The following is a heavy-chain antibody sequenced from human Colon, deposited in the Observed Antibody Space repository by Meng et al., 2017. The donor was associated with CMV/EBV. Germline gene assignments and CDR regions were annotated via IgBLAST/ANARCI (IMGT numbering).Heavy chain of an antibody. V-gene: IGHV3-48*03. J-gene: IGHJ4*02. D-gene: IGHD1-1*01. CDR3: ATEVRDTTAHGT. CDR2: ISSAGTTI. Sequence: GESLKISCAASGFNFNRSEMNWVRQAPGKGPEWVSYISSAGTTIKYTDSVKGRFTISRDNAKSSLYLQMDSLRAEDTAVYYCATEVRDTTAHGTWGQGAVVTVSS. CDR1: GFNFNRSE.